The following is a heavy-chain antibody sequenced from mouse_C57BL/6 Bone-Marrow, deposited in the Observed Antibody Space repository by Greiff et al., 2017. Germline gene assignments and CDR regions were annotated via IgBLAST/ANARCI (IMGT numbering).Heavy chain of an antibody. Sequence: VKLLESGPGLVAPSQSLSITCTVSGFSLNSYGVYWVRQPPGKGLEWLGVIWSDGSTTYNSALKSRLSISKDNSKSQVFLKMNSLQTDDTAIYYCARHGGNYGFAYWGQGTLVTVSA. V-gene: IGHV2-6-1*01. D-gene: IGHD1-1*02. CDR3: ARHGGNYGFAY. CDR1: GFSLNSYG. J-gene: IGHJ3*01. CDR2: IWSDGST.